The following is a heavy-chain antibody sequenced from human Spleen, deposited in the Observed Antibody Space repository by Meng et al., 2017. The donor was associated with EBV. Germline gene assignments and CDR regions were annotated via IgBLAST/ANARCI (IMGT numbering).Heavy chain of an antibody. Sequence: QESGPGVLKPSETLSLTCTVSGGSVRSASYYWTWIRQPPGKALEWIGYIHYSGNPNYNSSLKRRVTISVDMSKNQFSLRLSSVTAADTAVYYCARLFYYGSGRLKFDFWGQGTLVTVSS. CDR3: ARLFYYGSGRLKFDF. CDR2: IHYSGNP. D-gene: IGHD3-10*01. V-gene: IGHV4-61*01. CDR1: GGSVRSASYY. J-gene: IGHJ4*02.